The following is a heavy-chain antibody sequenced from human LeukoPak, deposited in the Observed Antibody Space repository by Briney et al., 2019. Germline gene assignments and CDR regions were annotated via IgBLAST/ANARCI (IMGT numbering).Heavy chain of an antibody. CDR3: ARGDFYYDSSDP. CDR1: GYTFTNYA. J-gene: IGHJ5*02. V-gene: IGHV1-3*01. Sequence: ASVKVSCKASGYTFTNYAMYWVRQAPGQRLEWMGWINAGNGNTKYSQKFQGRVTITSDTSANTVYMELSSLRSEDTAVYYYARGDFYYDSSDPWGQGTLVTVSS. D-gene: IGHD3-22*01. CDR2: INAGNGNT.